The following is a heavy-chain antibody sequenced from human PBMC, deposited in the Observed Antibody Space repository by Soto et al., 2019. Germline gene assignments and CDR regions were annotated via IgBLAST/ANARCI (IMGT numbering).Heavy chain of an antibody. CDR2: INHSGST. CDR1: GFTFSNYW. V-gene: IGHV4-34*01. CDR3: ARANLGYCSGGSCYAGHYFDY. Sequence: PGGSLRLSCAASGFTFSNYWMTWVRQAPGKGLEWIGEINHSGSTNYNPSLKSRVTISVDTSKNQFSLKLSSVTAADTAVYYCARANLGYCSGGSCYAGHYFDYWGQGTLVTVSS. J-gene: IGHJ4*02. D-gene: IGHD2-15*01.